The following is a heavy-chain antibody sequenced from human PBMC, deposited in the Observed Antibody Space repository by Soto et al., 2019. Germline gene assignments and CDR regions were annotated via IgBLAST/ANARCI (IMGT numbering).Heavy chain of an antibody. Sequence: GASVKVSCKVSGSRFSNYVISWVRQAPGHGLEWVGRIIPIFNSTKYAQSFQGRVTITADKSTSTASLELSSLRSDDTAVYYCARAGRGKKAGYNGLVSLGYWGQGTLVTVSS. CDR3: ARAGRGKKAGYNGLVSLGY. CDR1: GSRFSNYV. CDR2: IIPIFNST. J-gene: IGHJ4*02. V-gene: IGHV1-69*06. D-gene: IGHD2-2*02.